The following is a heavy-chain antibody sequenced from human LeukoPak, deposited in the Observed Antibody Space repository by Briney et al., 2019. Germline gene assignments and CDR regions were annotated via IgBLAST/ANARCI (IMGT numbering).Heavy chain of an antibody. D-gene: IGHD6-6*01. CDR3: ARDPGGSLAATYGWLWFSGTRGDGFDY. V-gene: IGHV1-2*02. J-gene: IGHJ4*02. CDR1: GYTFTGYY. Sequence: GASVKLSCNASGYTFTGYYMHWVRQAPGQGLGWMGWINPNSGGTNYAQTFQGRVTMTRDTSSSTAYMELSRLRSDDTAVYYCARDPGGSLAATYGWLWFSGTRGDGFDYWGQGTLVTVSS. CDR2: INPNSGGT.